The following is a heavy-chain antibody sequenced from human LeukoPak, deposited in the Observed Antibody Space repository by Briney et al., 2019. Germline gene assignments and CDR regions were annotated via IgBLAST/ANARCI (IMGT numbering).Heavy chain of an antibody. CDR2: IWYDGSNK. V-gene: IGHV3-33*01. Sequence: PGRSLRLSCAASGFSFSTYGMHWVRQAPGKGLEWVAVIWYDGSNKYYPDSVKGRFTISRDNSKNMVYLQMNSLRAEDTAVYYCARKVRVSGSHPSDYYGMDVWGQGTPVTVSS. CDR3: ARKVRVSGSHPSDYYGMDV. J-gene: IGHJ6*02. CDR1: GFSFSTYG. D-gene: IGHD3-16*02.